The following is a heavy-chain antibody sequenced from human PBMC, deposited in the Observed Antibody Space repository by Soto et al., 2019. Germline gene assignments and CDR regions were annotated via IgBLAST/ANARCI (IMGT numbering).Heavy chain of an antibody. CDR1: GGTFSSYT. J-gene: IGHJ1*01. Sequence: ASVKVSCKASGGTFSSYTISWVRQAPGQGLEWMGRIIPILGIANYAQKFQGRVTITADKSTSTAYMELSSLRSEDTAVYYCARGGDYGDYPEYFQHWGQGTLVTVSS. CDR3: ARGGDYGDYPEYFQH. V-gene: IGHV1-69*02. D-gene: IGHD4-17*01. CDR2: IIPILGIA.